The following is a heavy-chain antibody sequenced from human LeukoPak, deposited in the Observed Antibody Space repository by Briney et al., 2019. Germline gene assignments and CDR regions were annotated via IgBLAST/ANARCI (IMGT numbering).Heavy chain of an antibody. V-gene: IGHV4-38-2*02. J-gene: IGHJ4*02. CDR3: ARDHSSSSEDY. Sequence: SETLSLTCTVSGYSISNSYYWGWIRQPPGKGLEWIGSIFHTGSTYHNPSLKSRVTISVDTSKNQFSLKLNSVTAADTAVYYCARDHSSSSEDYWGQGTLVTVSS. CDR2: IFHTGST. CDR1: GYSISNSYY. D-gene: IGHD6-13*01.